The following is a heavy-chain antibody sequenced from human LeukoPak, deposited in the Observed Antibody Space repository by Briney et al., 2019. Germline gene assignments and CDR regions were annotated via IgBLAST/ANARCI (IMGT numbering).Heavy chain of an antibody. Sequence: GGSLTLSCAASGFTFSRHWMSWVRQAPGKGLEWVANIKQDGSEKYYVDSVKGRFTISRDNAKNSLYLQMNSLRAEDTAVYYCARRPEYSSSWTCFDPWGQGTLVTVSS. D-gene: IGHD6-13*01. CDR3: ARRPEYSSSWTCFDP. CDR2: IKQDGSEK. V-gene: IGHV3-7*03. J-gene: IGHJ5*02. CDR1: GFTFSRHW.